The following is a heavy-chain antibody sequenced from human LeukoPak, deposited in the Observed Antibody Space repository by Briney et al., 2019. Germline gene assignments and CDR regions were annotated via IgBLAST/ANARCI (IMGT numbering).Heavy chain of an antibody. V-gene: IGHV3-23*01. CDR1: GFTFSSYA. D-gene: IGHD2/OR15-2a*01. J-gene: IGHJ4*02. CDR2: ISGSGGST. Sequence: GGSLRLSCAASGFTFSSYAMTWVRQAPGKGLEWVSAISGSGGSTYYADSVKGRFTISRENAKNSLYLQMSSLGAEDTAVYYCARDLGRLYTAFPFLLGYWGQGTLVTVSS. CDR3: ARDLGRLYTAFPFLLGY.